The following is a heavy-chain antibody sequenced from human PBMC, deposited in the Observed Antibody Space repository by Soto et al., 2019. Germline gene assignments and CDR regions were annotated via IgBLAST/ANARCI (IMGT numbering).Heavy chain of an antibody. CDR1: GGSVSSGSYY. D-gene: IGHD1-26*01. CDR2: IYYNESP. V-gene: IGHV4-61*01. Sequence: SETLSLTCTVSGGSVSSGSYYWSWIRQPPGKGLEWIGYIYYNESPNYNPSLKSGVTISVDTSKNQFSLKLSSVTAADTAVYYCARASLSNFKWFDPWGQGTLVTVSS. CDR3: ARASLSNFKWFDP. J-gene: IGHJ5*02.